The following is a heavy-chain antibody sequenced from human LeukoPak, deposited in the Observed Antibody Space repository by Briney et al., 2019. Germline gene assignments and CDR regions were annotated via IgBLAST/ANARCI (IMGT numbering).Heavy chain of an antibody. CDR1: GGSISSRSYY. V-gene: IGHV4-39*01. D-gene: IGHD3-10*01. CDR3: ARTRYYYNSRSYGAPYYFDY. CDR2: IYHSGST. Sequence: SETLSLTCTVSGGSISSRSYYWGWIRQPPGKGLEWIGSIYHSGSTYYNPSLKSRVTISVDTSKNQFSLKLSSVTAADTAVYYCARTRYYYNSRSYGAPYYFDYWGQGTLVTVSS. J-gene: IGHJ4*02.